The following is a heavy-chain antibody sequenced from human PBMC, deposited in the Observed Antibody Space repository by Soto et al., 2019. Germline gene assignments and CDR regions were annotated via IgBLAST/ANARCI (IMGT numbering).Heavy chain of an antibody. CDR2: INAGNGNT. V-gene: IGHV1-3*01. CDR3: ARDKGSGWYGFDY. Sequence: GASVKVSCKASGYTFTSYAMHWVRQAPGQRLEWMGWINAGNGNTKYSQKFQGRVTITRDTSASTAYMELSSLRSEDTAVYYCARDKGSGWYGFDYWGQGTLVTVSS. D-gene: IGHD6-19*01. CDR1: GYTFTSYA. J-gene: IGHJ4*02.